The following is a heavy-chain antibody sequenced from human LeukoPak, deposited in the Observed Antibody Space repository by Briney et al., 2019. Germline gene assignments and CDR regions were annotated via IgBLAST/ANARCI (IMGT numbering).Heavy chain of an antibody. D-gene: IGHD5-12*01. V-gene: IGHV3-7*01. J-gene: IGHJ4*02. Sequence: PGGSLRLSCAASGFTFSSYWMSWVRQAPGKGLEWVANIKQDGSEKYYVDSVKGRFTISRDNAKNSLYLQMNSLRAEDTAVYYCAKGGYSGSELSLHYFDYRGQGTPVTVSS. CDR2: IKQDGSEK. CDR1: GFTFSSYW. CDR3: AKGGYSGSELSLHYFDY.